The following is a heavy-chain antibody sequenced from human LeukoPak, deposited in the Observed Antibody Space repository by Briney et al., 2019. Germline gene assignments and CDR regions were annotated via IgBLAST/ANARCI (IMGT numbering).Heavy chain of an antibody. CDR3: ARLEGGFGESRRASFYYFDY. D-gene: IGHD3-10*01. V-gene: IGHV4-34*01. Sequence: SETLSLTCAVYGGSFSGYYWSWIRQPPGKGLEWIGEINHSGSTNYNPSLKSRVTISVDTSKNQFSLKLSSVTAADTAVYYCARLEGGFGESRRASFYYFDYWGQGTLVTVSS. CDR2: INHSGST. J-gene: IGHJ4*02. CDR1: GGSFSGYY.